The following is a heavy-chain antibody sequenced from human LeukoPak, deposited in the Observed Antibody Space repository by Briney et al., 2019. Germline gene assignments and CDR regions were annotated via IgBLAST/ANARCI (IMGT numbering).Heavy chain of an antibody. J-gene: IGHJ6*02. Sequence: GGSLRLSCAASGFTFSSYAMHWVRQAPGKGLEWVAVISYDGSNKYYADSVKGRFTISRDNSKNTLYLQMNSLRAEDTAVYYCAKPNRSYLNYYYGMDVWGQGTTVTVSS. CDR3: AKPNRSYLNYYYGMDV. V-gene: IGHV3-30-3*02. CDR1: GFTFSSYA. D-gene: IGHD1-14*01. CDR2: ISYDGSNK.